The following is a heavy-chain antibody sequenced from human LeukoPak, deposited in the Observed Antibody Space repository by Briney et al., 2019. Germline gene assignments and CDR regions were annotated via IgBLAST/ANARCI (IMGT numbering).Heavy chain of an antibody. V-gene: IGHV4-4*07. J-gene: IGHJ4*02. Sequence: SETLSLTCTVSGGSISSYYWSWIRQPAGKGLEWIGRIYASGSTNYNPSLKSRVTMSVDTSKNQFSLKLSSVTAADTAVYYCARDAPDIVATIGYFDHWGQGTLVTVSS. CDR2: IYASGST. CDR1: GGSISSYY. CDR3: ARDAPDIVATIGYFDH. D-gene: IGHD5-12*01.